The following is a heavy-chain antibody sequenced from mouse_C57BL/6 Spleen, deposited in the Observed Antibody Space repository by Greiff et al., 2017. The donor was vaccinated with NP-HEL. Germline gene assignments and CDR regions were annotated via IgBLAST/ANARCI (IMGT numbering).Heavy chain of an antibody. Sequence: EVKVVESGGGLVKPGGSLKLSCAASGFTFSSYAMSWVRQTPEKRLEWVATISDGGSYTCYPDNVKGRFTISRDNAKNNLYLQMSHLKSEDTAMYYCARDRGIYYDYLYYAMDYWGQGTSVTVAS. V-gene: IGHV5-4*01. CDR1: GFTFSSYA. CDR2: ISDGGSYT. J-gene: IGHJ4*01. D-gene: IGHD2-4*01. CDR3: ARDRGIYYDYLYYAMDY.